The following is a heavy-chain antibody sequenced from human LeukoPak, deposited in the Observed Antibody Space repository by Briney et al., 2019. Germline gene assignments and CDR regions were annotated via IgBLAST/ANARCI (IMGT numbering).Heavy chain of an antibody. D-gene: IGHD2-2*01. CDR1: GFTFDDYA. J-gene: IGHJ5*02. CDR3: AKDESYQLLFYWFDP. V-gene: IGHV3-9*01. CDR2: ISWNSGSI. Sequence: GGSLRLSCAASGFTFDDYAVHWVRQAPGKGLEWVSGISWNSGSIGYADSVKGRFTISRDNAKNSLYLQMNSLRAEDTALYYCAKDESYQLLFYWFDPWGQGTLVTVSS.